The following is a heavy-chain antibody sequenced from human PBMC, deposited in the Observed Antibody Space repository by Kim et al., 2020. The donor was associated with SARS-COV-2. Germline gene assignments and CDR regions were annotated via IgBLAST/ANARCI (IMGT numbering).Heavy chain of an antibody. CDR1: GGTFSSYA. CDR2: IIPIFGTA. V-gene: IGHV1-69*13. Sequence: SVKVSCKASGGTFSSYAISWVRQAPGQGLEWMGGIIPIFGTANYAQKFQGRVTITADESTSTAYMELSSLRSEDTAVYYCARLLVERYGLTWGEYYYYYGMDVWGQGTTVTVSS. D-gene: IGHD5-18*01. CDR3: ARLLVERYGLTWGEYYYYYGMDV. J-gene: IGHJ6*02.